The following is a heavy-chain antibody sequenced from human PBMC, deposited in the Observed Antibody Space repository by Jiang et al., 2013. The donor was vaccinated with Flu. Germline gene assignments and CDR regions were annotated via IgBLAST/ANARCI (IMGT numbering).Heavy chain of an antibody. CDR2: ITAYNGHT. V-gene: IGHV1-18*04. CDR1: FTNYS. D-gene: IGHD3-10*01. CDR3: AREELDAFDI. Sequence: FTNYSISWVRQAPGQGLEWVGWITAYNGHTVYAPKFQGRITMTTDTSTSTAYMELRSLRSDDTAMYYCAREELDAFDIWGQGTMVTVSS. J-gene: IGHJ3*02.